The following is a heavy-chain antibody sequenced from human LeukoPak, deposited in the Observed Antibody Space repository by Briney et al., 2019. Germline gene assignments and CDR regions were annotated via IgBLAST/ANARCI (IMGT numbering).Heavy chain of an antibody. J-gene: IGHJ3*02. CDR3: AKDISGWYGSFAFDI. D-gene: IGHD6-19*01. CDR1: GFTFSSYA. V-gene: IGHV3-23*01. Sequence: PGGSLRLSCAASGFTFSSYAMSWVRQAPGKGLEWVSAISGSGGSTYYADSVKGRFTISRDNSKNTLYLQMNSLRAEDTAVYYRAKDISGWYGSFAFDIWGQGTMVTVSS. CDR2: ISGSGGST.